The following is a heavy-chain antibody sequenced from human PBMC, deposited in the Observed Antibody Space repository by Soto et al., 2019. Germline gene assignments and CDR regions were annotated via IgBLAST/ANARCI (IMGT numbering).Heavy chain of an antibody. CDR1: GFTVSSNY. Sequence: EVQLVETGGGLIQPGGSLRLSCAASGFTVSSNYMSWVRQAPGKGLEWVSVIYSGGSTYYADSVKGRFTISRDNSKNTLYLQMNSLRAEDTAVYYCATVPVYGKYDIDYHGMDVWGQGTTVTVSS. J-gene: IGHJ6*02. V-gene: IGHV3-53*02. CDR2: IYSGGST. D-gene: IGHD3-9*01. CDR3: ATVPVYGKYDIDYHGMDV.